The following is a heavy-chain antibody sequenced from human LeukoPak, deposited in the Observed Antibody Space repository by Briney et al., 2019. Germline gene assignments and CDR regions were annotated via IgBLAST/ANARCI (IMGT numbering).Heavy chain of an antibody. CDR3: ARVDGYNNLDAFDI. CDR1: GGSISSSSYY. D-gene: IGHD5-24*01. CDR2: IYYSGST. J-gene: IGHJ3*02. Sequence: PSETLFLTCTVSGGSISSSSYYWGWIRQPPGQGLEWIGSIYYSGSTYYNPSLKSRVTISVDTSKNQFSLKLCSVTAADTAVYYCARVDGYNNLDAFDIWGQGTMVTVSS. V-gene: IGHV4-39*07.